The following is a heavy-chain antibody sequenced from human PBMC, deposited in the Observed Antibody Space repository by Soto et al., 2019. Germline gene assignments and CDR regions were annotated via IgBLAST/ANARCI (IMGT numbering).Heavy chain of an antibody. CDR3: ARGGSSGTYYAHWNFDL. Sequence: EVQLVESGGGLVQPGGSRRLSCAASGFTVSNTYMSWVRQAPGKGLEWVSIIYGGGRTYHADSVKGRFSSSRDNSKNTLYLQMNSLRAEDTAVYYCARGGSSGTYYAHWNFDLWGRGTLVTVSS. V-gene: IGHV3-66*01. D-gene: IGHD3-10*01. CDR2: IYGGGRT. CDR1: GFTVSNTY. J-gene: IGHJ2*01.